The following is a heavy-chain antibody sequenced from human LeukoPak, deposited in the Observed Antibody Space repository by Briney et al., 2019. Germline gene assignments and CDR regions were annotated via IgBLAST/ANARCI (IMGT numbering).Heavy chain of an antibody. J-gene: IGHJ4*02. CDR1: GINFRGYW. V-gene: IGHV3-7*01. CDR3: ARDLGHTGYDLYDY. D-gene: IGHD5-12*01. Sequence: GGSLRLSCAVSGINFRGYWMAWVRQAPGKGLEWMANMKQDGSEKYYVDSVKGRFIISRDNAKNSLYLEMNSLRVEDTAVYYRARDLGHTGYDLYDYWGQGTLVTVSS. CDR2: MKQDGSEK.